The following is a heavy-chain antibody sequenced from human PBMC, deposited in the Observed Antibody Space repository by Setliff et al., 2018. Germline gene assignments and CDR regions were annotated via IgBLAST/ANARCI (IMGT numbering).Heavy chain of an antibody. CDR3: ARTGTYRYFDY. CDR2: IYYRGNT. D-gene: IGHD1-1*01. J-gene: IGHJ4*02. CDR1: GGSISSGVYY. V-gene: IGHV4-39*01. Sequence: SETLSLTCNVSGGSISSGVYYWAWIRQPPGKGLEWIGRIYYRGNTYYNASPKSRLTISVDTSKNQFSLKLRSVTAADTAVYYCARTGTYRYFDYWGQGTQVTVSS.